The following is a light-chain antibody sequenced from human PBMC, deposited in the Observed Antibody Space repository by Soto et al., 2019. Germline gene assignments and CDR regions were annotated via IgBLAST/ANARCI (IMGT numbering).Light chain of an antibody. Sequence: DIQLTQSPSFLSASVGDRVTITCRASQGISNDLAWYQQKPGKAPQLLIYAASTLQSGVPSRFSGSGSGTEFTLTISSLQSEDFATYYCQQRNTYLMYTFGQGTKLEIK. V-gene: IGKV1-9*01. CDR3: QQRNTYLMYT. CDR2: AAS. CDR1: QGISND. J-gene: IGKJ2*01.